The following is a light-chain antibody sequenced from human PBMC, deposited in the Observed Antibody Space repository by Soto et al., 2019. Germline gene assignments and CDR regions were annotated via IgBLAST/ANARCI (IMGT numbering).Light chain of an antibody. Sequence: EIVMTQSPATLSVSPGERATLSCRASQSVNIYLAWYQQQPGQAPRLLIFGASSRATGIPARFSGSGSGTEFNLTISSLQSEDFAVYYCQQDYNLLTFGGGTKVDI. CDR3: QQDYNLLT. J-gene: IGKJ4*01. CDR2: GAS. V-gene: IGKV3D-15*01. CDR1: QSVNIY.